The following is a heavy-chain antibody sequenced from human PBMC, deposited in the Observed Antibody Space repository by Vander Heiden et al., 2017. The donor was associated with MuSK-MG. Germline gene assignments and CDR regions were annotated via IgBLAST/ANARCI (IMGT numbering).Heavy chain of an antibody. CDR3: AREAGATWYYYMDV. D-gene: IGHD3-10*01. Sequence: EVQLVETGGGLIQPGGSLRLSCAASGFTVSSNYMSWVRQAPGKGLEWVSVIYSGGTTYYADSVKGRFTISRDNSKNMLYLQMNSLRVEDTAVYYCAREAGATWYYYMDVWGKGTTVTVSS. V-gene: IGHV3-53*02. CDR1: GFTVSSNY. CDR2: IYSGGTT. J-gene: IGHJ6*03.